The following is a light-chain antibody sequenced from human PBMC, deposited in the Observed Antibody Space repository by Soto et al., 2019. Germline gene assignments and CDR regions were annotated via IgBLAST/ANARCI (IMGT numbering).Light chain of an antibody. CDR1: SSDVGGYNY. V-gene: IGLV2-14*03. CDR3: CSYTSRSTPWV. J-gene: IGLJ1*01. Sequence: QSALTQPASVSGSPGQSITISCTGTSSDVGGYNYVSWYQQHPGKAPKLMIYDVSDRPSGVSNRFSASKSGNTASLTISGLQAEDEADYYCCSYTSRSTPWVCGTGTKVTVL. CDR2: DVS.